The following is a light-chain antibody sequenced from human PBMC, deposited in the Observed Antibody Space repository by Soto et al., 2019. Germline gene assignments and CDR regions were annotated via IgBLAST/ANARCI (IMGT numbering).Light chain of an antibody. Sequence: EIVLTQSPGTLSLSPGERATLSCRASQNINGYLAWYQHKPGHAPRLLIDDESNRATGIPARFSGSWSWTDFTLTISSLEPEDFAVYYCQQRSNWPPWTFDQGTKVDIK. CDR1: QNINGY. CDR2: DES. V-gene: IGKV3-11*01. CDR3: QQRSNWPPWT. J-gene: IGKJ1*01.